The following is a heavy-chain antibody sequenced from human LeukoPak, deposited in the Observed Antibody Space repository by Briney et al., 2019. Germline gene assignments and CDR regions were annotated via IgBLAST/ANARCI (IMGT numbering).Heavy chain of an antibody. D-gene: IGHD1-26*01. V-gene: IGHV3-11*01. CDR1: GFTFSDYY. Sequence: GGSLRLSCAASGFTFSDYYMSWIRQAPGKGLEWVSYISSSGSTIYYADSVKGRFTISRDNAKNSLYLQMDSLRAEDTAVYYCARESGSPHDAFDIWGQGTMVTVSS. J-gene: IGHJ3*02. CDR2: ISSSGSTI. CDR3: ARESGSPHDAFDI.